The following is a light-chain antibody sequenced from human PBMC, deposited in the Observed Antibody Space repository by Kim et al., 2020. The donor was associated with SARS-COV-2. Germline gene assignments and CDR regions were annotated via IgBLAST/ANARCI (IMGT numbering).Light chain of an antibody. CDR2: GVN. CDR1: SSDLNASNY. V-gene: IGLV2-14*03. J-gene: IGLJ1*01. CDR3: SSYTSGTTFYV. Sequence: QSALTQPASVSGSPGQSITISCTGTSSDLNASNYVSWYRQHPGKAPKLLIYGVNNRPSGVSNRFSGSKSGNTASLTISGLQAEDEADYYCSSYTSGTTFYVFGTGTQLTVL.